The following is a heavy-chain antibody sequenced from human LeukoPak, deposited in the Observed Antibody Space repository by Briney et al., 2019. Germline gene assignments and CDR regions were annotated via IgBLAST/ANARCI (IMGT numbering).Heavy chain of an antibody. V-gene: IGHV3-7*03. Sequence: GGSLRLSCAASGFTFSRYWMSWLRQAPGKGLEWVANINEDGSEKYYVDSVKGRFSISRDNAKNSLYLQMNSLRAEDTAVYYCARDRFSGSYPLDYWGQGTLVTVSS. J-gene: IGHJ4*02. CDR1: GFTFSRYW. CDR3: ARDRFSGSYPLDY. CDR2: INEDGSEK. D-gene: IGHD1-26*01.